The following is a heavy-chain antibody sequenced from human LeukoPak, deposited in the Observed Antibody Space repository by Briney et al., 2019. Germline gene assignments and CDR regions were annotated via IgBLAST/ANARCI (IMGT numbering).Heavy chain of an antibody. V-gene: IGHV4-4*07. CDR1: GGSISSYY. CDR3: ARDGPTWGLL. CDR2: FYNSGST. D-gene: IGHD7-27*01. J-gene: IGHJ4*02. Sequence: PSETLSLTCTASGGSISSYYWSWIRQPPGKGLEWIGLFYNSGSTKYNPSLKSRVTMSIDTSTNEFYLKLTSVTAADTAVYYRARDGPTWGLLWGQGTLVTVSS.